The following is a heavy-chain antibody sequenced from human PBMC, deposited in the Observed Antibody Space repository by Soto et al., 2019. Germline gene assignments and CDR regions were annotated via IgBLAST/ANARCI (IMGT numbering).Heavy chain of an antibody. Sequence: SETQSLTSAVSGGNIGSGGYSWSWIRQPPGKGLEWIGYIYHSGSTYYNPSLKSRVTISVDRSKNQFSLKLSSVTAADTAVYFCVRSSIEPRIFMYPFDYWGLGTLVTVSS. V-gene: IGHV4-30-2*01. D-gene: IGHD6-6*01. J-gene: IGHJ4*02. CDR1: GGNIGSGGYS. CDR2: IYHSGST. CDR3: VRSSIEPRIFMYPFDY.